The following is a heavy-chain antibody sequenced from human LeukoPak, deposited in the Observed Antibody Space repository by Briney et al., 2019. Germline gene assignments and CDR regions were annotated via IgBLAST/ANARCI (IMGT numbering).Heavy chain of an antibody. CDR3: ARAIRATGTDY. V-gene: IGHV3-21*01. CDR2: ITSNGNYT. J-gene: IGHJ4*02. Sequence: GGSLRLSCAASGFTFSSYGMHWVRQAPGKGLEWVSSITSNGNYTYYANTLKGRFTISRDNAKNSLYLQMSGLTAEDTAIYYCARAIRATGTDYWGQGTLVTVSS. CDR1: GFTFSSYG. D-gene: IGHD6-13*01.